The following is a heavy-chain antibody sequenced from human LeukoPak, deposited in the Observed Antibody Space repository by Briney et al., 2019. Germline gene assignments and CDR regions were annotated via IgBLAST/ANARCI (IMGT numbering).Heavy chain of an antibody. D-gene: IGHD1-26*01. CDR3: AKGEVSGSYLVDY. CDR1: GFTVSSNY. J-gene: IGHJ4*02. CDR2: IYSGGST. V-gene: IGHV3-53*01. Sequence: GGSLRLSCAASGFTVSSNYMSWVRQAPGKGLEWVSVIYSGGSTYYADSVKGRFAISRDNSKNTLYLQMNSLRAEDTAVYYCAKGEVSGSYLVDYWGQGTLVTVSS.